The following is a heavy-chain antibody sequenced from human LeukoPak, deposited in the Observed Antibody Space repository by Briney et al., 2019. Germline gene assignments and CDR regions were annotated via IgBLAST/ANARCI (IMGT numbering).Heavy chain of an antibody. CDR2: IIPIFGTA. CDR3: ASGSGTYSPDY. Sequence: SVKVSCRASGGTFSSYAISWVRQAPGQGLEWMGGIIPIFGTANYAQKFQGRVTMTRDTSTSTVYMELSSLRSDDTALYYCASGSGTYSPDYWGQGTLVTVSS. V-gene: IGHV1-69*05. D-gene: IGHD3-10*01. J-gene: IGHJ4*02. CDR1: GGTFSSYA.